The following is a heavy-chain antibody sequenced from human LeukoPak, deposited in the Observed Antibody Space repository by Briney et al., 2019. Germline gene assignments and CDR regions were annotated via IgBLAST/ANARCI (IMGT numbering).Heavy chain of an antibody. D-gene: IGHD3-22*01. J-gene: IGHJ4*02. CDR3: ARDSLTMIVGRQKRGLDY. Sequence: GGSLRLSCAASGFTFRSYGIHWVRQAPGKGLEWVAVMSYDGTNEYYADSLKGRFTISRDNSKNSLYLQMNRRRLEDTAVYYCARDSLTMIVGRQKRGLDYWGQGTLVTVSS. V-gene: IGHV3-30*03. CDR2: MSYDGTNE. CDR1: GFTFRSYG.